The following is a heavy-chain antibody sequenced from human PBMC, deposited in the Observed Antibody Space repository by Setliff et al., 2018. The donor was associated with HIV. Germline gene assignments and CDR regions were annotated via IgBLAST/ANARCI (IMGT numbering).Heavy chain of an antibody. CDR3: ARGSATGTTRLDY. CDR2: IYHNGGT. D-gene: IGHD1-1*01. J-gene: IGHJ4*02. V-gene: IGHV4-38-2*01. Sequence: SETLSLTCAVSGYSISAYYWGWIRQPPGKGLAWIGSIYHNGGTYYKPSLKSRVTILVDTSKNQLSLKLNSVTAADTAVYYCARGSATGTTRLDYWGQGTLVTVSS. CDR1: GYSISAYY.